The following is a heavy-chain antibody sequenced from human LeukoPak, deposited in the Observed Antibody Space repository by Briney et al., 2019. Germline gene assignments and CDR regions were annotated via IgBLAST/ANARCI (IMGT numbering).Heavy chain of an antibody. CDR2: ISSSSSYI. CDR1: EFIFSYYI. J-gene: IGHJ4*02. V-gene: IGHV3-21*01. Sequence: PEGSLIFCCASSEFIFSYYIMWLVRQPAERLLERVSSISSSSSYIYYADSVKGRFTISRDNAKNSLYLQMNSLRAEDTAVYYCARDGLIVGAASPFDYWGQGTLVTVSS. CDR3: ARDGLIVGAASPFDY. D-gene: IGHD1-26*01.